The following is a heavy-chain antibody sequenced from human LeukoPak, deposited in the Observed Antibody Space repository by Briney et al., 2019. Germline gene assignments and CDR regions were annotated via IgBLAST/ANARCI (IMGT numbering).Heavy chain of an antibody. Sequence: GGSLRLSCAASGFTFSSYSMNWVRQAPGKGLEWVSYISSSSSTIYYADSVKGRFTISRDNAKNSLYLQMNSLRAEDTAVYYCARDTAWFGELFIYYYMDVWGKGTTVTVSS. D-gene: IGHD3-10*01. CDR1: GFTFSSYS. CDR2: ISSSSSTI. CDR3: ARDTAWFGELFIYYYMDV. J-gene: IGHJ6*03. V-gene: IGHV3-48*01.